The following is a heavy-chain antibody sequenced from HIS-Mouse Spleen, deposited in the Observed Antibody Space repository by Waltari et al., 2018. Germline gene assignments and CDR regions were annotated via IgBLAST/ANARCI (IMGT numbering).Heavy chain of an antibody. D-gene: IGHD7-27*01. J-gene: IGHJ3*02. CDR2: ISGSGGST. CDR1: GFTFSSYA. V-gene: IGHV3-23*01. Sequence: EVQLLESGGGLVQPGGSLRLSCAASGFTFSSYAMSWVRQAPGKGLEWVSAISGSGGSTYYADAVKGRLTISRDNAKNTLYLQMNSLRAEDTAVYYGAKEGELGIGAFDIWGQGTMVTVSS. CDR3: AKEGELGIGAFDI.